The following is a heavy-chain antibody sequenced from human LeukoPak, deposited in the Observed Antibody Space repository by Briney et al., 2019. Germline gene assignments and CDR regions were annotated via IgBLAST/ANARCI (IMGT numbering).Heavy chain of an antibody. CDR1: GVTFSGNRAV. Sequence: SQTLSLTCAISGVTFSGNRAVWNWIRQSPSGGLEWLGRTYYRSKWNYDYAVSVKRPITINPETPKNQFSLHLNSVTPEDTAVYYCVRDAPGPSYSDYSGQGTLVTVPS. CDR2: TYYRSKWNY. J-gene: IGHJ4*02. D-gene: IGHD2-2*01. V-gene: IGHV6-1*01. CDR3: VRDAPGPSYSDY.